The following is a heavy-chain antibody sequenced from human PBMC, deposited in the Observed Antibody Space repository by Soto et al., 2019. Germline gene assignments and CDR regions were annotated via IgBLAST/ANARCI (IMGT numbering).Heavy chain of an antibody. CDR3: ASLLATVTPEGIY. CDR2: SYDSGST. D-gene: IGHD4-17*01. J-gene: IGHJ4*02. V-gene: IGHV4-31*03. Sequence: SETLSLTCTVSGGSISSGGYYWSWIRHHPGKGLEWIGSSYDSGSTYYNPSLKSRVTISLDTSKNQFSLKLSSVSAADTAVYYCASLLATVTPEGIYWGQGTLVTVSS. CDR1: GGSISSGGYY.